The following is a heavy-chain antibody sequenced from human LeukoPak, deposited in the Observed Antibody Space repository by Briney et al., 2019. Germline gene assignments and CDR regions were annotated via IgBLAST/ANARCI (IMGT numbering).Heavy chain of an antibody. CDR1: GFTFSSYD. J-gene: IGHJ4*02. V-gene: IGHV3-13*01. CDR2: IGTAGDT. D-gene: IGHD3-16*01. Sequence: PGGSLRLSCAASGFTFSSYDMHWVRQATGKGLEWVSAIGTAGDTYYPGSVKGRFTISRENAKNSLYLQMNSLRAGDTAVYYCARVSRTSGGFDYWGQGTLVTVSS. CDR3: ARVSRTSGGFDY.